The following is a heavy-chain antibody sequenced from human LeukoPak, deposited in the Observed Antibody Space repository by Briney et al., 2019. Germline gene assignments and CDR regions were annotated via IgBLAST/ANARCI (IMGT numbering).Heavy chain of an antibody. V-gene: IGHV1-8*01. CDR1: GYTFTSYD. D-gene: IGHD3-10*01. CDR2: MNPNSGNT. CDR3: ARVYLWFGELSFDP. J-gene: IGHJ5*02. Sequence: AASVTVSCKASGYTFTSYDINWVRQAAGQGLEWMGWMNPNSGNTGYAQKFQGRVTMTRNTSISTAYMELSSLRSEDTAVYYCARVYLWFGELSFDPWGQGTLVTVSS.